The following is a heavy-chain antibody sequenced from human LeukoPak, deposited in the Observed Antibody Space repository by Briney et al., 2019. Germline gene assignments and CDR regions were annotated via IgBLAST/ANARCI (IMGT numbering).Heavy chain of an antibody. J-gene: IGHJ4*02. CDR1: GGSISSYY. V-gene: IGHV4-59*12. D-gene: IGHD6-13*01. CDR3: ARAPGIANDY. CDR2: IYYSGST. Sequence: SETLSLTCTVSGGSISSYYWSWIRQPPGKGLEWIGYIYYSGSTNYNPSLKSRVTISVDTSKNQFSLKLSSVTAADTAVYYCARAPGIANDYWGQGTLVTVSS.